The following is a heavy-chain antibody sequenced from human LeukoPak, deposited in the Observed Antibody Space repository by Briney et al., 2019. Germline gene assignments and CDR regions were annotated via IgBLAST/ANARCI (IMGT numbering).Heavy chain of an antibody. CDR2: ISSVSRT. CDR1: GFTFSIFA. Sequence: PGGSLTLSCAASGFTFSIFALSWFRQAPGRGLEWVSAISSVSRTYYAGSVKGRFAISRDNSENTLFLHMNSLRFEDTAIYYCAKEVPGPGWYTVDYWGQGTLVTVSS. D-gene: IGHD6-19*01. V-gene: IGHV3-23*01. CDR3: AKEVPGPGWYTVDY. J-gene: IGHJ4*02.